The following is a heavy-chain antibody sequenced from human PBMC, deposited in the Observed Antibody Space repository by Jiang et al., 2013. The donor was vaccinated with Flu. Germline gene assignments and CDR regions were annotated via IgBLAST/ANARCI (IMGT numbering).Heavy chain of an antibody. J-gene: IGHJ4*02. D-gene: IGHD3-22*01. CDR3: ARGDSGAYYFDSSGYYLADYFDY. Sequence: EVKKPGAVSEGSCKASGYTFTNYAMHWVRQAPGQRLEWMGWINAGNGNTKYSQKFQGRVTITRDTSASTAYMELSSLRSEDTAVYYCARGDSGAYYFDSSGYYLADYFDYWGQGTLVTVSS. CDR2: INAGNGNT. V-gene: IGHV1-3*01. CDR1: GYTFTNYA.